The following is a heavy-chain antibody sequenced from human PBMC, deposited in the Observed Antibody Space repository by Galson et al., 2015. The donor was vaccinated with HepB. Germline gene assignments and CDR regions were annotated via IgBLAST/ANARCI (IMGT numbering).Heavy chain of an antibody. V-gene: IGHV1-24*01. CDR2: FDPEDGER. D-gene: IGHD3-22*01. J-gene: IGHJ4*02. CDR3: TTDDRRHLSSEYYYDSGGYNF. Sequence: SVKVSCKVSGYTLTELSIHWVRQAPGKGLEWMASFDPEDGERIIAQEFQGRLTMTEDTSTDIAYMELSSPRSQDTAVYYCTTDDRRHLSSEYYYDSGGYNFWGQGTLVTVSS. CDR1: GYTLTELS.